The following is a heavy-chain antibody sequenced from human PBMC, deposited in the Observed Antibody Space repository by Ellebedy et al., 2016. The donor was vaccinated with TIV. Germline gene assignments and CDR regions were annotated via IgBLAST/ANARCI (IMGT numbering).Heavy chain of an antibody. J-gene: IGHJ4*02. CDR3: ARLPAWDYNDAYFDY. Sequence: SETLSLXXTVSGGSMSSFYWNWIRQPAGKGLEWIGRIYVSGGTNYNPSLKSRVTMSVDTSKNQFSLRLTSATAADTAVYYCARLPAWDYNDAYFDYWGQGTLVTVSS. CDR1: GGSMSSFY. CDR2: IYVSGGT. D-gene: IGHD1-7*01. V-gene: IGHV4-4*07.